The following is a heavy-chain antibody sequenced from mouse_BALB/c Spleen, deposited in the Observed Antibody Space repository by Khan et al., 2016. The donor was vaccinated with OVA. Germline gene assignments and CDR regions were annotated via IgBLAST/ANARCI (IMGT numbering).Heavy chain of an antibody. V-gene: IGHV2-2*02. Sequence: SGPGLVQPSQSLSITCTVSGFSLSNYSVHWVRQSPGKGLEWLGVIWSAGSTDYNAGFISRLTISKDNSRSQVFFKMNSLQPNDTAIYYCARRGYDYGRGALFAYWGQGTLFTVSA. J-gene: IGHJ3*01. D-gene: IGHD2-4*01. CDR3: ARRGYDYGRGALFAY. CDR2: IWSAGST. CDR1: GFSLSNYS.